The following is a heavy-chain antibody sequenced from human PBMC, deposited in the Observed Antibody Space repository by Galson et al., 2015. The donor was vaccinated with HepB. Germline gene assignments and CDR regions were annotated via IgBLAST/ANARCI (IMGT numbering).Heavy chain of an antibody. CDR2: IDPSDSYT. Sequence: QSGAEVKKPGESLRISCKGSGYSFTSYWISWVRQMPGKGLEWMGRIDPSDSYTNYSPSFQGHVTISADKSISTAYLQWSSLKASDTAMYYCARGSANDYGDLIDAFDIWGQGTMVPVSS. CDR3: ARGSANDYGDLIDAFDI. V-gene: IGHV5-10-1*01. J-gene: IGHJ3*02. D-gene: IGHD4-17*01. CDR1: GYSFTSYW.